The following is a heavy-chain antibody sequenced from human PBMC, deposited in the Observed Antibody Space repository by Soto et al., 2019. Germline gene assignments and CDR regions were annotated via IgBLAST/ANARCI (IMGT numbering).Heavy chain of an antibody. CDR2: IDPSDSYT. D-gene: IGHD3-22*01. Sequence: GASLKISCKGSGYSFTSYWISWVRQMPGKGLEWMGRIDPSDSYTNYSPSSQGHVTISADKSISTAYLQWSSLKASDTAMYYCARHLVPYYYDSSGPKPGYYYYYGMDVSGQGTTVTVSS. J-gene: IGHJ6*02. CDR3: ARHLVPYYYDSSGPKPGYYYYYGMDV. CDR1: GYSFTSYW. V-gene: IGHV5-10-1*01.